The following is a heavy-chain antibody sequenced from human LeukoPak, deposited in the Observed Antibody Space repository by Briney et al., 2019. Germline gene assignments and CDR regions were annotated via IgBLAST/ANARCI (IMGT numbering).Heavy chain of an antibody. CDR1: EFTFSSYW. V-gene: IGHV3-74*03. D-gene: IGHD3-9*01. Sequence: PGGSLRLSCAASEFTFSSYWMHWVRQAPGKGLVWVSRIYSDGSITTYTDSVKGRFTISRDNAKNTLYLQMNSLRAEDTAVYYCARVLAPTLLVILPGAFDIWGQGTMVTVSS. J-gene: IGHJ3*02. CDR2: IYSDGSIT. CDR3: ARVLAPTLLVILPGAFDI.